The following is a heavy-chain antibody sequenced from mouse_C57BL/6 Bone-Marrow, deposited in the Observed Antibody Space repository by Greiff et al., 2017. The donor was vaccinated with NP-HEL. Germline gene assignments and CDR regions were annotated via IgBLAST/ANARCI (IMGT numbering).Heavy chain of an antibody. CDR2: INPSSGYT. J-gene: IGHJ3*01. V-gene: IGHV1-7*01. Sequence: QVHVKQSGAELAKPGASVKLSCKASGYTFTSYWMHWVKQRPGQGLEWIGYINPSSGYTKYNQKFKDKATLTADKSSSTAYMQLSSLTYEDSAVYYCAREGAADYGSSSFAYWGQGTLVTVSA. CDR1: GYTFTSYW. D-gene: IGHD1-1*01. CDR3: AREGAADYGSSSFAY.